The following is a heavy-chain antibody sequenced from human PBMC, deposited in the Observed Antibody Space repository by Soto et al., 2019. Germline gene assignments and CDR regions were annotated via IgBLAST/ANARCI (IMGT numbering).Heavy chain of an antibody. CDR1: GGSFSGYY. CDR2: INHSGST. Sequence: SETLSLTCAVYGGSFSGYYWSWIRQPPGKGLEWIGEINHSGSTNYNPSLKSRVTISVDTSKNQFSLKLSSVTAADTAVYYCARHGMTTEIFDPWGQGTLVTVSS. J-gene: IGHJ5*02. D-gene: IGHD4-17*01. V-gene: IGHV4-34*01. CDR3: ARHGMTTEIFDP.